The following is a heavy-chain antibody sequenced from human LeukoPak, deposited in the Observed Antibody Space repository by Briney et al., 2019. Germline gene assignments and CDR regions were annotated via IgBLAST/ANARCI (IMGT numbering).Heavy chain of an antibody. V-gene: IGHV4-38-2*02. J-gene: IGHJ4*02. CDR3: TLRRTGLAKLDY. CDR1: GYSISSGYY. Sequence: PSETLSLTCTVSGYSISSGYYWSWIRQPPGKGLEWIGEINHSGSTNYNPSLKSRVTISVDTSKNQFSLKLSSVTAADTAVYYCTLRRTGLAKLDYWGQGTLVTVSS. CDR2: INHSGST. D-gene: IGHD4-17*01.